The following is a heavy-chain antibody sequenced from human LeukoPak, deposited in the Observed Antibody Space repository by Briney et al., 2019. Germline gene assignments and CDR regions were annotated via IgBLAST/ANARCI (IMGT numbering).Heavy chain of an antibody. CDR1: GGSISSSNW. V-gene: IGHV4-4*02. CDR2: IYHSGTT. Sequence: SETLSLTCTVSGGSISSSNWWSWVRQPPGKGLEWIGEIYHSGTTKYNPSLKSRVTMSVETSKNQFSLKLSSVTAADTAVYYCAREGSAFDIWGQGTMVTVSS. CDR3: AREGSAFDI. J-gene: IGHJ3*02.